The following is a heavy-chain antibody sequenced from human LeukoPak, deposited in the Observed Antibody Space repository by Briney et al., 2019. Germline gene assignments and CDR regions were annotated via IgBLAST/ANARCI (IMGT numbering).Heavy chain of an antibody. CDR2: INTDGGTI. J-gene: IGHJ5*01. Sequence: GGSLRLSCAASKFTFSSDEMNWVRQAPGRGLQWISYINTDGGTIYYADSVKGRFTISRDNAKNSLYLQMNSLRAEDTAVYYCARGYDSWDSWGDGTLVTVSS. CDR1: KFTFSSDE. V-gene: IGHV3-48*03. D-gene: IGHD3-16*01. CDR3: ARGYDSWDS.